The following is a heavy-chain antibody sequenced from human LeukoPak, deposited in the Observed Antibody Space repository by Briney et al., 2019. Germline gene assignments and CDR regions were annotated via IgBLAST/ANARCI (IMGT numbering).Heavy chain of an antibody. CDR2: IYHTGGT. V-gene: IGHV4-38-2*02. CDR1: RYSISSGYY. Sequence: SETLSLTRTVSRYSISSGYYWGWIRQPPGKGLEWIGSIYHTGGTYYNPSLKSRVTISVDTAKNQFSLKLSSVTAADTAVYYCARVRSTLLYYFDYWGQGTLVTVSS. J-gene: IGHJ4*02. D-gene: IGHD2-15*01. CDR3: ARVRSTLLYYFDY.